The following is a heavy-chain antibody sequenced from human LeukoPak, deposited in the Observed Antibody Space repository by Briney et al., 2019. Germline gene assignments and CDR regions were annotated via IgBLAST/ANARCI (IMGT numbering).Heavy chain of an antibody. D-gene: IGHD6-19*01. J-gene: IGHJ6*02. Sequence: GGSLRLSCVASGFTFSSYAMGWVRQAPGKGLEWVSAIGSGGSTYYADSVKGRFTISRDNSKNTLYLQMNSLRAEDTAVYYCARGGSSGSGYYGMDVWGQGTTVTVSS. V-gene: IGHV3-23*01. CDR2: IGSGGST. CDR1: GFTFSSYA. CDR3: ARGGSSGSGYYGMDV.